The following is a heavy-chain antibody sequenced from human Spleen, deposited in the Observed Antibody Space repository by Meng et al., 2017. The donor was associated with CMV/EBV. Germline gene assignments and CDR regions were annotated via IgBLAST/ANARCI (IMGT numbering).Heavy chain of an antibody. Sequence: TVSSYAISGVRQAPGQGLEWMGGIIPILGIANYAQKFQGRVTITADKSTSTAYMELSSLRSEDTAVYYCARGHYDFWSGYQYYFDYWGQGTLVTVSS. V-gene: IGHV1-69*10. J-gene: IGHJ4*02. CDR3: ARGHYDFWSGYQYYFDY. D-gene: IGHD3-3*01. CDR2: IIPILGIA. CDR1: TVSSYA.